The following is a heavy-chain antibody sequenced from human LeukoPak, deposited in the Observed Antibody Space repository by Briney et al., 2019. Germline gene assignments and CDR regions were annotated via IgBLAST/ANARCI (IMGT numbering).Heavy chain of an antibody. Sequence: GGSLRLSCAASGFTFSSNAMNWVRQAPGKGLEWVSGITGSGDSTYYADSVKGRFTISRDNSKNTLYLQMNSLRAEDTAVYYCAKGSSSSRPYYFDYWGQGTLVTVSS. CDR1: GFTFSSNA. D-gene: IGHD6-13*01. CDR2: ITGSGDST. V-gene: IGHV3-23*01. CDR3: AKGSSSSRPYYFDY. J-gene: IGHJ4*02.